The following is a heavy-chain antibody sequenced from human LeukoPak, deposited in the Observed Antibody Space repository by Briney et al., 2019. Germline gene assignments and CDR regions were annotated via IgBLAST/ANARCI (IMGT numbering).Heavy chain of an antibody. J-gene: IGHJ5*02. CDR1: GFTFSSYG. D-gene: IGHD6-13*01. CDR2: IWYDGSNK. CDR3: EGYRNSWYWFDP. V-gene: IGHV3-33*01. Sequence: GGSLRLSCAASGFTFSSYGMHWVRQAPGKGLEWVAVIWYDGSNKYYADSVKGRFTISRDNSKNTLYLQMNSLRAEDTAVYYCEGYRNSWYWFDPWGQGTLVTVST.